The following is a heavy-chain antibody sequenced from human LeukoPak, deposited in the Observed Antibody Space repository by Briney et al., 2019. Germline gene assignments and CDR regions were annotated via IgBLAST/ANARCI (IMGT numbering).Heavy chain of an antibody. J-gene: IGHJ4*01. CDR1: GDSVSSNSAA. V-gene: IGHV6-1*01. CDR3: GSTHGPIDH. D-gene: IGHD2-8*01. Sequence: SQTLSLTCSISGDSVSSNSAAWNWIRQSPSRGLEWLGRTYYRSKWYNEYAVSVKSRLTVKADTSKNQFSLQLNSVTPEDTAVYYCGSTHGPIDHWGQGILVTVSS. CDR2: TYYRSKWYN.